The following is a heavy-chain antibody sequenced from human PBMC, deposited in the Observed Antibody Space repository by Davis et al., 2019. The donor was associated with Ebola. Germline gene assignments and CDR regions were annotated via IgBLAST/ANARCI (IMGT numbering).Heavy chain of an antibody. CDR1: GFSFTTMW. CDR3: ATLEDYGDCPED. CDR2: IYPRDSDT. V-gene: IGHV5-51*01. D-gene: IGHD4-17*01. Sequence: GESLKISCTDSGFSFTTMWIAWVRQKPGKGLEWMGIIYPRDSDTRYSPSFQGRVTISADKSVGTAYLQWTSLEASDSAVYYCATLEDYGDCPEDWGQGTLVTVSS. J-gene: IGHJ4*02.